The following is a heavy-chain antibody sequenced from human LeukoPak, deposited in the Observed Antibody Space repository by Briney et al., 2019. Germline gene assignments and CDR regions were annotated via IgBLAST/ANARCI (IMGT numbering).Heavy chain of an antibody. V-gene: IGHV4-34*01. Sequence: SETLSLTCAVYGGSFSGYYWSWIRQPPGKGLEWIGEINHSGSTNYNPSLKSRVTISVDTSKNQFSLKLSSVTAADTAVYYCARAFMGIQLNYWGQGTLVTVSS. CDR2: INHSGST. CDR3: ARAFMGIQLNY. D-gene: IGHD5-18*01. CDR1: GGSFSGYY. J-gene: IGHJ4*02.